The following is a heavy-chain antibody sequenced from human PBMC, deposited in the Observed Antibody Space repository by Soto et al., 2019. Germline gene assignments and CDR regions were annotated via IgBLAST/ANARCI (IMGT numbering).Heavy chain of an antibody. CDR2: ISAYDGNT. J-gene: IGHJ4*02. D-gene: IGHD6-6*01. CDR1: GYTFTTYG. Sequence: ASVKVSCKASGYTFTTYGISWVRQAPGQGLEWMGWISAYDGNTEYAQKVQDRVSMTTVPSTSTAYMELRSLRSDDTAAYYCARDPATAYSSSSFDYWGQGTLVTVSS. V-gene: IGHV1-18*04. CDR3: ARDPATAYSSSSFDY.